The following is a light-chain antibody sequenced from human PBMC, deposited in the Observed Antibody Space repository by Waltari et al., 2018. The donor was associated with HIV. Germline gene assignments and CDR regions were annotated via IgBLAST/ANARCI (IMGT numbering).Light chain of an antibody. V-gene: IGLV3-21*04. CDR2: YDR. Sequence: SYVLTQPPSVSVAPGTTARITCGGNNIGSKSVHWYQHKPGQAPGLLIYYDRERPTGIPERFSGSDSGNTATLTSNRVEAGDEADYYCQVWDSSSEHVVFGGGTKLTVL. CDR1: NIGSKS. CDR3: QVWDSSSEHVV. J-gene: IGLJ2*01.